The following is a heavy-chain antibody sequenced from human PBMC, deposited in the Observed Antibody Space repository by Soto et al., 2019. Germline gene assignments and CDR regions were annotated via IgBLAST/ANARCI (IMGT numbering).Heavy chain of an antibody. J-gene: IGHJ5*02. CDR1: GGSISSGGYY. CDR3: ARVRSTADVGARFAP. Sequence: SETLSLTCTVSGGSISSGGYYWSCIRQDPGKGLEWIGYIYYSGSTYYNPSLKSRVTISVDTSKNQFSLKLSSVTAADTAVYYCARVRSTADVGARFAPWGQGTFVPVS. D-gene: IGHD2-2*01. CDR2: IYYSGST. V-gene: IGHV4-31*03.